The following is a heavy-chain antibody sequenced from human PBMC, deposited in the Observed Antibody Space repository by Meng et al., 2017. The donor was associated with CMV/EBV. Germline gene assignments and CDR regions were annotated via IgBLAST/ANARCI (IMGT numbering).Heavy chain of an antibody. CDR3: ARESGSGSYYIHYGMDV. J-gene: IGHJ6*02. V-gene: IGHV1-46*01. Sequence: ASVTVSCKASGYTFTCYYMHWVRQAPGQGLEWMGIINPSGGSTSHAQKFQGRVTMTRDTSTSTVYMELSSLRSEDTAVYYCARESGSGSYYIHYGMDVWGQGTTVTVSS. D-gene: IGHD3-10*01. CDR2: INPSGGST. CDR1: GYTFTCYY.